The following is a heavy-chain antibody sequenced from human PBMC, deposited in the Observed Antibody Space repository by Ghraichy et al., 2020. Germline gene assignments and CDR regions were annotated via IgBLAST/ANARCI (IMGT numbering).Heavy chain of an antibody. Sequence: ESLNISCAVYGGSFSGYYWSWIRQPPGKGLEWIGEINHSGSTNYNPSLKSRVTISVDTSKNQFSLKLSSVTAADTAVYYCASIQDAYYYDSSGYPYAFDIWGQGTMVTVSS. D-gene: IGHD3-22*01. V-gene: IGHV4-34*01. CDR3: ASIQDAYYYDSSGYPYAFDI. CDR2: INHSGST. CDR1: GGSFSGYY. J-gene: IGHJ3*02.